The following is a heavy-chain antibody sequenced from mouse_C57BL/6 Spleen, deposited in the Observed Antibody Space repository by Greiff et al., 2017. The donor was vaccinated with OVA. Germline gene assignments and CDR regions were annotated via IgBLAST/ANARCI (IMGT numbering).Heavy chain of an antibody. CDR1: GYTFTSYW. J-gene: IGHJ4*01. Sequence: QVQLQQPGTELVKPGASVKLSCKASGYTFTSYWMHWVKQRPGQGLEWIGNINPGDGGTNYNEKFKSKATLTVDKSSSTAYMQLSSLTSEDSAVYYCAIEITTACYAMDYWGQGTSVTVSS. CDR3: AIEITTACYAMDY. D-gene: IGHD1-2*01. V-gene: IGHV1-53*01. CDR2: INPGDGGT.